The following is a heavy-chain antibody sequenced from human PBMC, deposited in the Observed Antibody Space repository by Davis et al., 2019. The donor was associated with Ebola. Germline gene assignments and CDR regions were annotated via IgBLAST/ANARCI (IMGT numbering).Heavy chain of an antibody. D-gene: IGHD1-1*01. V-gene: IGHV3-30*04. CDR2: VSHSEREK. J-gene: IGHJ4*02. CDR3: ARAVFNEDLDY. Sequence: PGGSLRLSCAASGFTFRNYAMHSVRQAPGKGLEWVAVVSHSEREKFYADSVKGRFNISRDNSENTLYLQMNSLTADDTAVYYCARAVFNEDLDYWGQGTPVTVSS. CDR1: GFTFRNYA.